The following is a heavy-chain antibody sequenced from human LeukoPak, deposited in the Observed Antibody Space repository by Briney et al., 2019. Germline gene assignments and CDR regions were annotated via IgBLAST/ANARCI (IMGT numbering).Heavy chain of an antibody. J-gene: IGHJ6*04. V-gene: IGHV1-18*04. CDR2: ICAYNGNT. CDR3: ARDLIAAAGPLYYYYYGMDV. D-gene: IGHD6-13*01. CDR1: GYTFTSYG. Sequence: GSVKVSCKASGYTFTSYGISWVRQAPGQGLEWMGWICAYNGNTNYAQKLQGRVAMTTDTSTSTAYMELRSLRSDDTAVYYCARDLIAAAGPLYYYYYGMDVWGKGTTVTVSS.